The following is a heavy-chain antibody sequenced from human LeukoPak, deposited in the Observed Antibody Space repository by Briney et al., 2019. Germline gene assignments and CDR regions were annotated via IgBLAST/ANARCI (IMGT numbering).Heavy chain of an antibody. CDR2: IGASGGST. J-gene: IGHJ4*02. V-gene: IGHV3-23*01. Sequence: GGSLRVSCATSGFTFSNYAMSWVRQAPGKGLEWVSGIGASGGSTYYADSVKGRFTISRDNSKNTLYLQMNSLRTEDTAVYYCAKAEGYDILTGLDYWGQGTLVTVSS. D-gene: IGHD3-9*01. CDR3: AKAEGYDILTGLDY. CDR1: GFTFSNYA.